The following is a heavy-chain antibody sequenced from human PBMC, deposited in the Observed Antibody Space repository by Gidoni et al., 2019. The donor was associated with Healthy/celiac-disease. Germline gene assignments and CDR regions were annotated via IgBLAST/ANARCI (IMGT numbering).Heavy chain of an antibody. CDR1: GGSFSGYY. CDR3: ARLWMDYYGSGSYSPFDY. J-gene: IGHJ4*02. D-gene: IGHD3-10*01. CDR2: INHSGST. V-gene: IGHV4-34*01. Sequence: QVQLQQWGAGLLKPSETLSLTCAVYGGSFSGYYWSWIRQPPGKGLEWIGEINHSGSTNYNPSLKSRVTISVDTSKNQFSLKLSSVTAADTAVYYCARLWMDYYGSGSYSPFDYWGQGTLVTVSS.